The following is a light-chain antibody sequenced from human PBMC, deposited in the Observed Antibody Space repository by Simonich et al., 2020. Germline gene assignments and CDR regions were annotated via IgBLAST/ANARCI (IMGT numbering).Light chain of an antibody. Sequence: QSALTQPASVSGSPGQSITISCTGTSSDVGSYNLVSWYQQHPGKAPKLMIYEGSKRPSGVSNRFSGSKSGNTASLTISGLQAEDEAYYYCCSYAGSSTFAVFGGGTQLTVL. CDR2: EGS. CDR3: CSYAGSSTFAV. J-gene: IGLJ7*01. CDR1: SSDVGSYNL. V-gene: IGLV2-23*01.